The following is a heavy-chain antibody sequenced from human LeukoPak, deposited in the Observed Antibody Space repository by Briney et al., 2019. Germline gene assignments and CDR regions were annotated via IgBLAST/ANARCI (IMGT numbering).Heavy chain of an antibody. Sequence: SETLSLTCTVSGGSISSYYWSWIRQPAGKGLEWIGRIYTSGSTNYNPSLKGRVTMSVGTSKNQFSLKLSSVTAADTAVYYCARSRGYYYVSAFDIWGQGTMVTVSS. CDR3: ARSRGYYYVSAFDI. J-gene: IGHJ3*02. V-gene: IGHV4-4*07. CDR2: IYTSGST. D-gene: IGHD3-22*01. CDR1: GGSISSYY.